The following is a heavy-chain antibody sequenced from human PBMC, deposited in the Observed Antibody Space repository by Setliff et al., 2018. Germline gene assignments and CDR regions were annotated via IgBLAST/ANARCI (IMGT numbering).Heavy chain of an antibody. Sequence: VASVKVSCKASGGSFSSYSITWVRQAPGQGLEWMGGTIPMFGTTNYAQKFQGRVTIITDESTSTAYMELSSPGSEDTAVYFCAREGVDTRSSTDYRYYMDVWGKGTTVTVSS. V-gene: IGHV1-69*05. J-gene: IGHJ6*03. D-gene: IGHD5-18*01. CDR3: AREGVDTRSSTDYRYYMDV. CDR1: GGSFSSYS. CDR2: TIPMFGTT.